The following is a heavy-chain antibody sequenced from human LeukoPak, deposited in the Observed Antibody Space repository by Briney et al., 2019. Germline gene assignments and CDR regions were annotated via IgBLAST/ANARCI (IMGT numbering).Heavy chain of an antibody. V-gene: IGHV4-30-4*01. J-gene: IGHJ3*02. CDR3: ARETIYRTAAGLNAFDI. CDR2: IYYSGST. Sequence: SETLSLTCTVSGGSISGGDYYWSWIRQPPGKGLEWIGYIYYSGSTYYNPSLKSRVNISVDTSKNQFSLNLNSGTAADTAVYYCARETIYRTAAGLNAFDIWXXGXXVTVSS. CDR1: GGSISGGDYY. D-gene: IGHD6-13*01.